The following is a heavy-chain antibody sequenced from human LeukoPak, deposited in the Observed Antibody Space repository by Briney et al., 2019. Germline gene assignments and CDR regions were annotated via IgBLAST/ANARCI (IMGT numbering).Heavy chain of an antibody. CDR3: ATVVVGATPLPYYFDY. D-gene: IGHD1-26*01. CDR1: GYTLTELS. CDR2: FDPEDGET. V-gene: IGHV1-24*01. J-gene: IGHJ4*02. Sequence: ASVKVSCKASGYTLTELSMHWVRQAPGKGLEWMGGFDPEDGETIYAQKFQGRVTMTADTSTDTAYMELSSLRSEDTAVYYCATVVVGATPLPYYFDYWGQGTLVTVSS.